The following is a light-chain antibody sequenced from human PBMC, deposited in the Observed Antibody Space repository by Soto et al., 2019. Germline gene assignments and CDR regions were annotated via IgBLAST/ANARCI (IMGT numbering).Light chain of an antibody. CDR2: WPS. V-gene: IGKV4-1*01. J-gene: IGKJ2*01. CDR1: QSILHRSKNY. CDR3: QQYHSSPYT. Sequence: IVMTQSPDSLAVSLGERATINCKSSQSILHRSKNYLVWYQQKPGQPPKLLIYWPSTRGSGVPDRFGGSGSETDFTLTISSLQAEDVAVYYCQQYHSSPYTFGQGTKLEIK.